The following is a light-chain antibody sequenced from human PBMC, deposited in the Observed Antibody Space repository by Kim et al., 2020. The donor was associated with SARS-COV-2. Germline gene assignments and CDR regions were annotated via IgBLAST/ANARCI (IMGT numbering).Light chain of an antibody. CDR1: SIRSYY. V-gene: IGLV3-19*01. CDR3: NSRDSNDNVV. J-gene: IGLJ2*01. Sequence: VALGQTVRITRQGDSIRSYYANWYKKKPGQAPILVIYGKNNRPSGIPDRFSGSSSGKTASLTITGTQAGDEADYYCNSRDSNDNVVFGGGTQLTVL. CDR2: GKN.